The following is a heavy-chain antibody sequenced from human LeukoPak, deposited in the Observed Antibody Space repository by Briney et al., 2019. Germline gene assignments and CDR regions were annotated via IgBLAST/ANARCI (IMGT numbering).Heavy chain of an antibody. CDR3: ARDGGQFAVTDIYF. V-gene: IGHV1-3*01. D-gene: IGHD3-9*01. J-gene: IGHJ4*02. CDR2: INAGNGDT. Sequence: ASVKVSCKASGYTFTNYAIHWVRQAPGQRLGWMGWINAGNGDTKYSQKFLGRVTLSRDTSASTAYMELSSLRSEDTAMYYCARDGGQFAVTDIYFWGQGTLVTVSS. CDR1: GYTFTNYA.